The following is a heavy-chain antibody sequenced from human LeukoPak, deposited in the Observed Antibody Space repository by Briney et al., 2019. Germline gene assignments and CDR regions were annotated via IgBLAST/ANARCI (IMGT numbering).Heavy chain of an antibody. CDR3: VGYTHGWFDY. Sequence: TGGSLRLSCAASGFTFSRSWMYGVRHAPGKGLVWVSRMSSDGSNISYGDSVKGRFTTSRDNAKNTLYLQMNSLRAEDTAVYYCVGYTHGWFDYWGQGTLVTVSS. J-gene: IGHJ4*02. D-gene: IGHD5-18*01. V-gene: IGHV3-74*01. CDR2: MSSDGSNI. CDR1: GFTFSRSW.